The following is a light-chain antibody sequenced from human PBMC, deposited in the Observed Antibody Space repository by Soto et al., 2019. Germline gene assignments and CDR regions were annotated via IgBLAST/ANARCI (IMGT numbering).Light chain of an antibody. V-gene: IGKV3-11*01. CDR2: GVS. CDR1: QSISSF. CDR3: LDFDSPQWT. J-gene: IGKJ1*01. Sequence: EIVLTQSPATLSLSPGERATLSCRARQSISSFLTWYQHKPGQAPRRIIYGVSVRAVDIPDRFSGSGSGSEFNLTINRREPEEFSVYYCLDFDSPQWTFGQGTKVEN.